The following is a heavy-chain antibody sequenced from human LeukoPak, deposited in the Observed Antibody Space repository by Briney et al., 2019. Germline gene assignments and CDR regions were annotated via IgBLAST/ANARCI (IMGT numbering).Heavy chain of an antibody. CDR3: ARGPYYDFWSGYYWGAFDY. V-gene: IGHV4-34*01. CDR2: INHSGST. Sequence: SETLSLTCAVYGGSFSGYYWSWIRQPPGKGLEWIGEINHSGSTNYNPSLKSRVTISVDTFKNQFSLKLSSVTAADTAVYYCARGPYYDFWSGYYWGAFDYWGQGTLVTVSS. D-gene: IGHD3-3*01. J-gene: IGHJ4*02. CDR1: GGSFSGYY.